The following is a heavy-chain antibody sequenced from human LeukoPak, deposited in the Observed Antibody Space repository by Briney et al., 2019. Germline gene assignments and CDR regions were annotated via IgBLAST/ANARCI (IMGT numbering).Heavy chain of an antibody. Sequence: PSETLSLTCTVSGGSISSYYWSWIRQPAGKGLEWIGRIYTSGSTNYNPSLKSRVTMSVDTSKNQFSLKLSSVTAADTAVYYCAREGISSGYYTYYYYMDVWGKGTTVTVSS. CDR1: GGSISSYY. CDR2: IYTSGST. D-gene: IGHD3-22*01. CDR3: AREGISSGYYTYYYYMDV. V-gene: IGHV4-4*07. J-gene: IGHJ6*03.